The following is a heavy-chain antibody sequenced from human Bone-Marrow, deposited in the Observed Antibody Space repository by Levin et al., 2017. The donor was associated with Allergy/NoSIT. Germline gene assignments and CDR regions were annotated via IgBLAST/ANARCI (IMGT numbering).Heavy chain of an antibody. Sequence: GESLKISCATSGFTFSSYSMNWVRQAPGKGLEWVSYINSSSGTIYYADSVKGRFTISRDNAKKSLYLQMSSLRVEDTAVYYCVRGLPDYGGQGTLVTVSS. CDR1: GFTFSSYS. CDR3: VRGLPDY. CDR2: INSSSGTI. J-gene: IGHJ4*02. V-gene: IGHV3-48*01.